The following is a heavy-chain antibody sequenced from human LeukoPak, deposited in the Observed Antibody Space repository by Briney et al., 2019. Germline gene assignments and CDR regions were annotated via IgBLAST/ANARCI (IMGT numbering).Heavy chain of an antibody. CDR1: GFTFSSYE. J-gene: IGHJ4*02. CDR2: INSRGNIM. D-gene: IGHD6-19*01. CDR3: ARDGGSAVAGAFDY. V-gene: IGHV3-48*03. Sequence: SGGSLRLSCAASGFTFSSYEMNWVRQAPGKGLEWVSYINSRGNIMYYADSVKGRFTISRDDAKNSLYLQMNSLRVEDTAVYYCARDGGSAVAGAFDYWGQGTLVTVSS.